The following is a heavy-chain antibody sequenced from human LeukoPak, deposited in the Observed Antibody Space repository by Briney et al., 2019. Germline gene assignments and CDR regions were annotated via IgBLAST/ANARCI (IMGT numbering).Heavy chain of an antibody. CDR2: INPNSGGT. CDR3: ARDRLSRADYMDV. V-gene: IGHV1-2*02. D-gene: IGHD6-6*01. J-gene: IGHJ6*03. CDR1: GYTFTGYY. Sequence: VRVSCKTSGYTFTGYYIHWVRQVPGQGLECMGWINPNSGGTNYAERFQGRVTMTRDTSISTVYMELSRLRSDDTAVYYCARDRLSRADYMDVWGNGTTVTVSS.